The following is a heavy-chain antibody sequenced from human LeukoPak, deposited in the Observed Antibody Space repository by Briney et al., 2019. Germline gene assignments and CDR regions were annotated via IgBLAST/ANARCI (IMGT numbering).Heavy chain of an antibody. D-gene: IGHD2-2*01. Sequence: PGGSLRLSCAASGFTFSSYGMHWVRQAPGKGLEWVAVIWYDGSNKYYADSVKGRFTISRDNSKNTLYLQMNSLRAEDTAVYYCARDRFVVVPAALDAFDIWGQGTMVTVSS. CDR1: GFTFSSYG. CDR3: ARDRFVVVPAALDAFDI. CDR2: IWYDGSNK. J-gene: IGHJ3*02. V-gene: IGHV3-33*01.